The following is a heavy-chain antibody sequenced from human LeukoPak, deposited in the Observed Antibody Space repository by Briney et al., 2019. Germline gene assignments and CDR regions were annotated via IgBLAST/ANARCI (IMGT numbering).Heavy chain of an antibody. V-gene: IGHV1-69*06. Sequence: SVKVSCKASGYTFTSYGISWVRQAPGQGLEWMGGIIPMFDTADFAQKFQGRVTITADTSTSTAYMQLSSLRSEDTAVYYCARARSGPYGSGSLDAFDIWGQGTMVTVSS. J-gene: IGHJ3*02. CDR3: ARARSGPYGSGSLDAFDI. CDR2: IIPMFDTA. D-gene: IGHD3-10*01. CDR1: GYTFTSYG.